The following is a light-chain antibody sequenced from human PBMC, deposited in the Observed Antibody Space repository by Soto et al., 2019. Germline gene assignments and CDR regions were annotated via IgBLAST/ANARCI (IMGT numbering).Light chain of an antibody. V-gene: IGKV1-39*01. CDR2: AAS. CDR1: QSISSY. CDR3: QKTYSSPRT. J-gene: IGKJ1*01. Sequence: DIQMTQSPSSLSASVGDRVTITCRASQSISSYLNWYQQKPGKATKLLIYAASSLQSGVPSRFNGSGSGTDFAFTISRHQPEDFATYYCQKTYSSPRTFGQGTKVEIK.